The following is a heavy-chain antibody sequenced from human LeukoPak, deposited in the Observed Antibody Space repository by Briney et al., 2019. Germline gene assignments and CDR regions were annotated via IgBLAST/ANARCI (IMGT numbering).Heavy chain of an antibody. Sequence: SETLSLTCAVSGYSISSGYYWGWIRQPPGKGLEWIGSIYHSGSTYYNPSLKSRVTISVDTSKNQFSLKLSSVTAADTAVYYCARAFGYNWNYYMDVWGKGTTVTVSS. V-gene: IGHV4-38-2*01. J-gene: IGHJ6*03. CDR1: GYSISSGYY. CDR2: IYHSGST. CDR3: ARAFGYNWNYYMDV. D-gene: IGHD1-20*01.